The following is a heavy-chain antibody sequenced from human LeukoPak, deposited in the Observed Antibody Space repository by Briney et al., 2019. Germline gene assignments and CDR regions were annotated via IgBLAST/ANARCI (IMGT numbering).Heavy chain of an antibody. CDR1: GYTFTSYY. D-gene: IGHD2-15*01. V-gene: IGHV1-2*04. Sequence: ASVKVSCKASGYTFTSYYMHWVRQAPGQGLEWMGWINPNSGGTNYAQKFQGWVTMTRDTSISTAYMELSRLRSDDTAVYYCARVTDPLSPYCSGGSCDPGAFDIWGQGTMVTVSS. CDR2: INPNSGGT. CDR3: ARVTDPLSPYCSGGSCDPGAFDI. J-gene: IGHJ3*02.